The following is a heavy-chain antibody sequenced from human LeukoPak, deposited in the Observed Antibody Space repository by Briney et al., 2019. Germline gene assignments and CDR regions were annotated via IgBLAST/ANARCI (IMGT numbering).Heavy chain of an antibody. J-gene: IGHJ4*02. CDR2: ISYDGSNK. Sequence: GGSLRLSCAASGFAFTSYAMHWVRQAPGKGLEWVAVISYDGSNKWDADSVKGRFTISRDNSNNLLYLQINSLRAEDTAAYYCARDPRGPTGYDSSGRDTFDYWGQGTLVTVSS. V-gene: IGHV3-30*04. CDR1: GFAFTSYA. CDR3: ARDPRGPTGYDSSGRDTFDY. D-gene: IGHD3-22*01.